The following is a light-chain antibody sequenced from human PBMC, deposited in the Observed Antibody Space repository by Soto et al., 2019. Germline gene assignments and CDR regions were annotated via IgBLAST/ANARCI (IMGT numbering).Light chain of an antibody. Sequence: QSVLTQPASVSGSPGQSITISCTGTSSDVGSGNFVSWYQHYPGKAPQLIIYEDFKRPSGVSSRFSGSKSGNTASLTISGLQAEDEAEYHCCSHAGRDTYVFGTGSQGHRP. V-gene: IGLV2-23*01. J-gene: IGLJ1*01. CDR3: CSHAGRDTYV. CDR1: SSDVGSGNF. CDR2: EDF.